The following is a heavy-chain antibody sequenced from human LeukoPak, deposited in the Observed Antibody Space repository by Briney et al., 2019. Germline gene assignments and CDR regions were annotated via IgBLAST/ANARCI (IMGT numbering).Heavy chain of an antibody. D-gene: IGHD4-17*01. CDR1: GGSISSGGYY. Sequence: SQTLSLTCTVSGGSISSGGYYWSWIRQHPGKGLEWIGYIYYSGSTYYNPSLKSRVTISVDTSKNQFSLKLSSVAAADTAVYYCARVAVLRCIDYWGQGTLVTVSS. CDR2: IYYSGST. CDR3: ARVAVLRCIDY. J-gene: IGHJ4*02. V-gene: IGHV4-31*03.